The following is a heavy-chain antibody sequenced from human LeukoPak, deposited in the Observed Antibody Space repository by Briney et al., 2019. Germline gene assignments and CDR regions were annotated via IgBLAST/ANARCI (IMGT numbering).Heavy chain of an antibody. CDR1: GGSFSGYY. CDR3: ARVPSPIVDKKYFQH. D-gene: IGHD2-21*01. J-gene: IGHJ1*01. CDR2: INHSGST. V-gene: IGHV4-34*01. Sequence: SETLSLTCAVYGGSFSGYYWSWIRQPPGEGLEWIGEINHSGSTNYNPSLKSRVTISVDTSKNQFSLKLSSVTAADTAVYYCARVPSPIVDKKYFQHWGQGTLVTVSS.